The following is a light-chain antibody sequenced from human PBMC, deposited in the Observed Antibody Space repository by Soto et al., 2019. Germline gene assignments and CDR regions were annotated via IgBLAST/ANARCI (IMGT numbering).Light chain of an antibody. J-gene: IGKJ1*01. V-gene: IGKV1-39*01. CDR1: QSISTF. Sequence: DIQMTQSPSSLSASVGDRVSVTCRASQSISTFLTWYQQRPGEAPKLLIYAASSLQSGVPSRFSGSGSGADFTLTIGSLQPEDFATYYCQQRYTTPRTFGQGTKVEVK. CDR3: QQRYTTPRT. CDR2: AAS.